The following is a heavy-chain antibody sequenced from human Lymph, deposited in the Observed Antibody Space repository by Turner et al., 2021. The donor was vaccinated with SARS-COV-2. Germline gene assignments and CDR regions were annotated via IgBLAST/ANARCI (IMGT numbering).Heavy chain of an antibody. Sequence: QLVESGGGVVRPGRSLRLSCAASRITFSSYAMHWVRPAPGKGLEWVAVMSNDGSNKFYADAVKGRFTISRDKSKNTLYLQMNSLGAEDTDVYYCARVIWLRGMFDYWGQGTLVTVSS. CDR3: ARVIWLRGMFDY. CDR1: RITFSSYA. J-gene: IGHJ4*02. V-gene: IGHV3-30-3*01. D-gene: IGHD5-18*01. CDR2: MSNDGSNK.